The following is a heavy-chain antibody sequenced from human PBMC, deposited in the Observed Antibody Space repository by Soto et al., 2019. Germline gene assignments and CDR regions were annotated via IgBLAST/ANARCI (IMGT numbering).Heavy chain of an antibody. CDR2: IIPIFGKV. CDR3: ARVGSAAASAGLGYYNYPMDV. Sequence: QVQLVQSGAEVKKPGSSVKVSCKASGGTFNSYALSWVRQASGQGLEWMGGIIPIFGKVNFAQNFQGRVTITADASTSTAYMELSSLGSEDTAVYYCARVGSAAASAGLGYYNYPMDVWGQGTTVIVSS. CDR1: GGTFNSYA. J-gene: IGHJ6*02. V-gene: IGHV1-69*01. D-gene: IGHD6-13*01.